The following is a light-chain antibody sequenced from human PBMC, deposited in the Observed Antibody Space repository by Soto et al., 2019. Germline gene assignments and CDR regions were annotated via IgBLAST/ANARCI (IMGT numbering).Light chain of an antibody. CDR3: QLYDNSLYT. CDR1: QSVSSSY. J-gene: IGKJ2*01. V-gene: IGKV3-20*01. CDR2: GAS. Sequence: EIVLTQFPGMLSLSPGERAALSCRASQSVSSSYLAWYQQKPGQPPRLLIYGASSRATGIPDRFSGGGSGTDFTLTISRLEPEDFAVYYCQLYDNSLYTFGQGTKLDIK.